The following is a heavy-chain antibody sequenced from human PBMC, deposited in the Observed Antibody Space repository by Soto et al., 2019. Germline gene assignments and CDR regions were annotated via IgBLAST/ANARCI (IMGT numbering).Heavy chain of an antibody. J-gene: IGHJ3*02. D-gene: IGHD6-19*01. Sequence: SSETLSLTCAVYAGSFSHYYWNWIRQSPGKGLEWIGKIKHSGSSNYNPSLRSRVSISVVMSKNQFSLRLTSVTAADTAVYYCARGGSSDWQVALDIWGQGTMVTVSS. CDR3: ARGGSSDWQVALDI. CDR1: AGSFSHYY. V-gene: IGHV4-34*01. CDR2: IKHSGSS.